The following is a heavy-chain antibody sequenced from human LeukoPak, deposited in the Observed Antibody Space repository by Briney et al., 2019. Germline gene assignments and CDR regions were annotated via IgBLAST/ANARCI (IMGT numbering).Heavy chain of an antibody. J-gene: IGHJ4*02. CDR1: GGSFSGYY. Sequence: PSETLSLTCAVYGGSFSGYYWSWIRQPPGKGLEWIGSMYSSGSTYYNPSLKSRVTISVDTSKNQFSLKLSSVTAADTAVYYCARQFSMVAPSDYWGQGTLVTVSS. V-gene: IGHV4-34*01. CDR3: ARQFSMVAPSDY. D-gene: IGHD4/OR15-4a*01. CDR2: MYSSGST.